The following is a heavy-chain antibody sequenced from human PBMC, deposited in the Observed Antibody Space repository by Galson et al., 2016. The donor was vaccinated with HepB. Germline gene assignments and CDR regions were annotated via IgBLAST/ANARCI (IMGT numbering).Heavy chain of an antibody. J-gene: IGHJ5*01. D-gene: IGHD2-2*01. CDR1: GFTFSSYD. CDR2: IWYDGSNK. CDR3: VREGGCDSCQSGGFDS. V-gene: IGHV3-33*01. Sequence: SLRLSCAASGFTFSSYDIHWVRQAPGKGLEWLAVIWYDGSNKYYADSVKGRFTISRDSSKSTLYLQMNSLRVDDTAVYYCVREGGCDSCQSGGFDSWGQGTLVTGSS.